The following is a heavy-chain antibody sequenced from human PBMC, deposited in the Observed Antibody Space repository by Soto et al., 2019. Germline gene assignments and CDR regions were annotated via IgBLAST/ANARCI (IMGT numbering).Heavy chain of an antibody. CDR1: GFTFSGYA. D-gene: IGHD4-17*01. CDR3: ARDSLRPRGMDV. Sequence: QVQLVESGGGVVQPGRSLRLSCADSGFTFSGYAMHWVRQAPGKGMEWVALISFDGRNTYYADSVKGRFTISRDNSMNTLYLQMNSLRAEDTAVYYCARDSLRPRGMDVWGQGTTVTVSS. V-gene: IGHV3-30*04. J-gene: IGHJ6*02. CDR2: ISFDGRNT.